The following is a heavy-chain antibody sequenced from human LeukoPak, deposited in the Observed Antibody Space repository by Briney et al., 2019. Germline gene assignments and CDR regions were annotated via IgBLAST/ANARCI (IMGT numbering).Heavy chain of an antibody. D-gene: IGHD2-8*02. J-gene: IGHJ6*02. CDR3: ARGLLGSYYYYGMDV. V-gene: IGHV4-34*01. Sequence: PSETLSLTCAVYGGSFSGYYWSWIRQPPGKGLEWIGEINHSGSTNYNPSLKSRVTISVDTSKNQFSLKLSSVTAADTAVYYCARGLLGSYYYYGMDVWGQGTTVTVSS. CDR1: GGSFSGYY. CDR2: INHSGST.